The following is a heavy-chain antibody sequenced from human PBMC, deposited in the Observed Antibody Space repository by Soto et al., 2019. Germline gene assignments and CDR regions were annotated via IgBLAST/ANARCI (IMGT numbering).Heavy chain of an antibody. CDR2: IIPILGIA. CDR1: GGTFSSYT. CDR3: AGDLVGSSSWYFDL. J-gene: IGHJ2*01. D-gene: IGHD6-13*01. Sequence: QVQLVQSGAEVKKPGSSVKVSCKASGGTFSSYTISWVRQAPGQGLEWMGRIIPILGIANYAQKFQGRVTXXAXKXXSTAYVELSSLRSEGTAVYYCAGDLVGSSSWYFDLWGRGALVTVSS. V-gene: IGHV1-69*08.